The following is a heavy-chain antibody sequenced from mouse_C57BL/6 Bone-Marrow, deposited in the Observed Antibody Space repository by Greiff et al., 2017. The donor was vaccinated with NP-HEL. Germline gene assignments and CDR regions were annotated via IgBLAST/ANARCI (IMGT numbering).Heavy chain of an antibody. Sequence: EVQRVESGPSLVKPSQSLSLTCSVTGYSITGGYYWNWIRQFPGNKLEWMGYITYGGSNNYNPSLKNRISITRDTSGNQFFLKLNSVTTEDSATYYCATADYDFDFASWGQGTTLTVSS. D-gene: IGHD2-4*01. J-gene: IGHJ2*01. V-gene: IGHV3-6*01. CDR3: ATADYDFDFAS. CDR2: ITYGGSN. CDR1: GYSITGGYY.